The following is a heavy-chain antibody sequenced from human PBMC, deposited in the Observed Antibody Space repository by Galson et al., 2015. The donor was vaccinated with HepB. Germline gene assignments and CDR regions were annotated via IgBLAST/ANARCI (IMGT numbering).Heavy chain of an antibody. CDR1: AGTFSSYA. D-gene: IGHD2-2*01. CDR2: IIPIFGTA. CDR3: ERERTDIVVVPAAIGGDAFDS. V-gene: IGHV1-69*13. J-gene: IGHJ3*02. Sequence: SVKVSCKASAGTFSSYAISWVRQAPGQGLEWMGGIIPIFGTANYAQKFQGRVTITADESTSTAYMELSSLRSEDTAVYYCERERTDIVVVPAAIGGDAFDSWGQGTMVTVSS.